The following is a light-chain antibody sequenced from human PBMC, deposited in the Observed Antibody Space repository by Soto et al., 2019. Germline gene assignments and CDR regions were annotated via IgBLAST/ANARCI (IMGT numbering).Light chain of an antibody. V-gene: IGLV3-1*01. CDR2: QDT. CDR1: KLGDKY. Sequence: SYELTQPPSVSVSPGQTASITCSGDKLGDKYACWYRQKPGQSPVLVIYQDTKRPSGIPERFSGSKSGNTATLTISGTQAIDEADYYCQAWDSSTPVVFGGGTKLTVL. J-gene: IGLJ2*01. CDR3: QAWDSSTPVV.